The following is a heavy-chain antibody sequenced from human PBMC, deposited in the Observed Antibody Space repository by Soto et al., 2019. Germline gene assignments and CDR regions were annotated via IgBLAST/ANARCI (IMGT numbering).Heavy chain of an antibody. J-gene: IGHJ6*01. V-gene: IGHV3-48*01. D-gene: IGHD2-15*01. CDR2: ISSSSSTI. CDR1: GLTFSSYS. Sequence: ESGGGLAQRGGSLRLSCAASGLTFSSYSMNWVRQAPGKGLEWVSYISSSSSTIYYADSVKGRFTISRDNAKNSLYLQMNTSRAAQPAVYDCAFGEDSRSCSSGVDVWEQGPTATVPS. CDR3: AFGEDSRSCSSGVDV.